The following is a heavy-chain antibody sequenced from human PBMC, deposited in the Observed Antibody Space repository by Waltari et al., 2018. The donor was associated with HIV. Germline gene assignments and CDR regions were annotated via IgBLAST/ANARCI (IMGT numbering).Heavy chain of an antibody. CDR2: ISNDGSSK. CDR1: GFTLSSFG. D-gene: IGHD3-22*01. CDR3: ASPFYSDSTTYYYGLDY. J-gene: IGHJ4*02. V-gene: IGHV3-30-3*01. Sequence: QVQLVASGGGVVQPGRSRRLSCAAYGFTLSSFGMHWVGQAPGKGLEWVAVISNDGSSKYYADSVKGRFTISRDNSKNTLYLHMNSLRAEDTAVYYCASPFYSDSTTYYYGLDYWGQGTLVTLSS.